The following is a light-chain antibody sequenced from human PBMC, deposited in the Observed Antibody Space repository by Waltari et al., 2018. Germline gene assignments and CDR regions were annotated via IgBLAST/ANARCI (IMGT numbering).Light chain of an antibody. V-gene: IGLV1-40*01. CDR2: DDK. J-gene: IGLJ2*01. Sequence: QSVLTQPPSLSGAPGQRVTISCSGRRPNIGAGYPVPWYQQFPGTAPKLIIHDDKDRPSGVPDRFSGSTSGTSATLAITDLQAEDEASYYCQSFDRGLSEYVFGGGTQVTVL. CDR1: RPNIGAGYP. CDR3: QSFDRGLSEYV.